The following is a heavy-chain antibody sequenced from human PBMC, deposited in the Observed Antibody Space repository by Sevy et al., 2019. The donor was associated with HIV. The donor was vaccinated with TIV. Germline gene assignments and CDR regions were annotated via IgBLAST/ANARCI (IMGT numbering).Heavy chain of an antibody. V-gene: IGHV3-7*01. Sequence: GGSLRLSCAASGFTLNNYWMNWVRQAPGKGLEWVANIKQDGSVKYYVDSVKGRFTISRDNARNLVFLQMNSLRVDDTALYYCVRAIAADGSFWGQGTLVTVSS. CDR1: GFTLNNYW. CDR2: IKQDGSVK. J-gene: IGHJ4*02. D-gene: IGHD6-13*01. CDR3: VRAIAADGSF.